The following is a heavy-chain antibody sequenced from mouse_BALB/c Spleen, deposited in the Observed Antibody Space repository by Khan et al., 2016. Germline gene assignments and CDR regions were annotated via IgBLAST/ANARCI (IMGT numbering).Heavy chain of an antibody. Sequence: VQLQQSGAELVKPGASVKLSCTASGFNIKDTYMHWMKQRPEQGLEWIGRIDPANGNTKFDPKFQGKATITADTSSNTAYLHLISLTSEDTAVYYCALNWDGFDYWGQGTTLTVSS. D-gene: IGHD4-1*01. J-gene: IGHJ2*01. CDR3: ALNWDGFDY. CDR1: GFNIKDTY. CDR2: IDPANGNT. V-gene: IGHV14-3*02.